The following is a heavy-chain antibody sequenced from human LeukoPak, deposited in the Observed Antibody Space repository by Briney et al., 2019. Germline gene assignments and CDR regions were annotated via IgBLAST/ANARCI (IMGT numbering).Heavy chain of an antibody. CDR2: ISGSGGST. J-gene: IGHJ4*02. CDR3: PKAVSPAAMAYYFDY. D-gene: IGHD2-2*01. CDR1: GFTFSSYA. V-gene: IGHV3-23*01. Sequence: GGSLRLSCAASGFTFSSYAMSWVRQAPWKGLEWVSAISGSGGSTYYADSVKGRFTISRDNSKNTLYLQMNSLRAEDTAVYYCPKAVSPAAMAYYFDYWGQGTLVTVSS.